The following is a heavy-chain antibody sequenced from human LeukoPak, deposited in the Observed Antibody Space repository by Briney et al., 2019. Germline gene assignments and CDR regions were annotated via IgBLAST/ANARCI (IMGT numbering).Heavy chain of an antibody. J-gene: IGHJ4*02. Sequence: QPGGSLRLSCAASGFTFSSYGMHWVRQAPGKGLEWVAFIRYDGSNKYYADSVKGRFTISRDNSKNTLYLQMNSLRAEDTAIYYCARGSRNYYDTSGYYPAWGQGTLVTVSS. CDR3: ARGSRNYYDTSGYYPA. CDR1: GFTFSSYG. D-gene: IGHD3-22*01. CDR2: IRYDGSNK. V-gene: IGHV3-30*02.